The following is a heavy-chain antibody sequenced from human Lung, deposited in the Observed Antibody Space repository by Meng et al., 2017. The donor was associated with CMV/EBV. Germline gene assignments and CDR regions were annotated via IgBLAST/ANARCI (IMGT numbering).Heavy chain of an antibody. Sequence: GESLKISCAASGFTFSSYEMHWVRQAPGKGLEWVSYISDSGSPIYHADSVKGRFTISRDNAKNSLYLQMNSLRAEDTAAYYCARCGCSSNGCYRGEYSFDYWGQGTXVTVSS. J-gene: IGHJ4*02. CDR1: GFTFSSYE. CDR2: ISDSGSPI. CDR3: ARCGCSSNGCYRGEYSFDY. D-gene: IGHD2-2*02. V-gene: IGHV3-48*03.